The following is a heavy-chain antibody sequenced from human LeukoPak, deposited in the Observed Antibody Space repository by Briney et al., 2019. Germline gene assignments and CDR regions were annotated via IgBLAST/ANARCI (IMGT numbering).Heavy chain of an antibody. V-gene: IGHV5-51*01. J-gene: IGHJ4*02. Sequence: GESLKISCKGSGYSFTSYWIGWVRQMPGEGLEWMGIIYPGDSDTRYSPSFQGQVTISADKSISTAYLQWSSLKASDTAMYYCATRQDYGDYDFDYWGQGTLVTVSS. CDR1: GYSFTSYW. CDR2: IYPGDSDT. CDR3: ATRQDYGDYDFDY. D-gene: IGHD4-17*01.